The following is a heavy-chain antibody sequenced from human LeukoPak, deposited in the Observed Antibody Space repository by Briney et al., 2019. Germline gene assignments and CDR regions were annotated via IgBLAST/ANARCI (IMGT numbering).Heavy chain of an antibody. CDR2: IKSKPDGGTT. D-gene: IGHD3-16*01. CDR3: STGIGGH. Sequence: GGSLRLSCAASGFTFNNAWMSWVRQAPGKGLEWVGRIKSKPDGGTTDYAAPVKGRFTFSRDDSKNTLYPQMNSLKTEDTAVYYCSTGIGGHWGQGTLVTVSS. J-gene: IGHJ4*02. CDR1: GFTFNNAW. V-gene: IGHV3-15*01.